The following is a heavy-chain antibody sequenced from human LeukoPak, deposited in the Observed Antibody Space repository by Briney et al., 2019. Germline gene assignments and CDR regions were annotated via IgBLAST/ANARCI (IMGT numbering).Heavy chain of an antibody. Sequence: GGSLRLSCAASGFTFRTYALHWVRQAPGKGLEYVSAISTNGDSTYYADSVKGRLTISRDNSKNTLFLQMNSLRAEDTAVYYCARAPKRLLRYFDYWGQGTLVTVSS. CDR2: ISTNGDST. CDR1: GFTFRTYA. J-gene: IGHJ4*02. D-gene: IGHD3-22*01. CDR3: ARAPKRLLRYFDY. V-gene: IGHV3-64*02.